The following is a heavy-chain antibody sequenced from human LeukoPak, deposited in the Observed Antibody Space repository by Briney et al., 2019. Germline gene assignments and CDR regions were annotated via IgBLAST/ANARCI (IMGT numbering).Heavy chain of an antibody. J-gene: IGHJ4*02. D-gene: IGHD1-26*01. CDR1: GGSISSSSYY. V-gene: IGHV4-39*07. CDR3: ARDRVGTFDY. CDR2: IYTSGST. Sequence: SETLSLTCTVSGGSISSSSYYWGWIRQPPGKGLEWIGRIYTSGSTNYNPSLKSRVTISVDTSKNQFSLKLSSVTAADTAVYYCARDRVGTFDYWGQGTLVTVSS.